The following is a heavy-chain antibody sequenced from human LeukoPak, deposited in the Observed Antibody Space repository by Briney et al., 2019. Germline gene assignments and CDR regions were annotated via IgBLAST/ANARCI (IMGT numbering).Heavy chain of an antibody. D-gene: IGHD6-13*01. CDR3: AKEGIAIIGDAFDI. CDR1: GFTFSSYG. V-gene: IGHV3-30*18. CDR2: ISYDGSNK. J-gene: IGHJ3*02. Sequence: GGSLSLSCAASGFTFSSYGMHWVRQAPGKGLEWVAVISYDGSNKYYADSVKGRFTISRDNSKNTLYLQMNSLKAEDTAVYYCAKEGIAIIGDAFDIWGQGTMVTVSS.